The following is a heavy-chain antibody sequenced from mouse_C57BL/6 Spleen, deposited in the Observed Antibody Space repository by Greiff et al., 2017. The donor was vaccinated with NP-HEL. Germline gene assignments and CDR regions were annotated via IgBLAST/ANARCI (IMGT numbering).Heavy chain of an antibody. CDR2: ISNGGGST. V-gene: IGHV5-12*01. CDR3: ARPAYGSSPWFAY. CDR1: GFTFSDYY. Sequence: EVQLVESGGGLVQPGGSLKLSCAASGFTFSDYYMYWVRQTPEKRLEWVAYISNGGGSTYYPDTVKGRFTISRDNAKNTLYLQMSRLKSEDTSMYDCARPAYGSSPWFAYWGQGTLVTVSA. D-gene: IGHD1-1*01. J-gene: IGHJ3*01.